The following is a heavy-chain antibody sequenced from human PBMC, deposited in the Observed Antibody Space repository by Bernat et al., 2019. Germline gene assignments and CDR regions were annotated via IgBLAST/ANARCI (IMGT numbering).Heavy chain of an antibody. Sequence: EVQLLESGGGLVQPGGSLRLSCAASGLMFSNFAMNWVRQAPGKGLEWVSGISGSDGSTSYADSVKGRLTIPRENSKNTLYLQMDSLRADDTALYSCAKGHWGSSWTDYFDYWGQGTLVTVSS. J-gene: IGHJ4*02. V-gene: IGHV3-23*01. D-gene: IGHD6-13*01. CDR1: GLMFSNFA. CDR2: ISGSDGST. CDR3: AKGHWGSSWTDYFDY.